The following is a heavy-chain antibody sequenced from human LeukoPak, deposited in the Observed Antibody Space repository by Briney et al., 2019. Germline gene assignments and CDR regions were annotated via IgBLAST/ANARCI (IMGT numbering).Heavy chain of an antibody. D-gene: IGHD2-2*02. CDR3: AKSVYHYYYYGMDV. Sequence: PGGSLRLSCAASGFTFDDYAMRWVRHAPGKGLEWVSGISWNSGSIGYADSVKGRFTISRDNAKNSLYLQMNSLRAEDTALYYCAKSVYHYYYYGMDVWGQGTTVTVSS. CDR1: GFTFDDYA. J-gene: IGHJ6*02. CDR2: ISWNSGSI. V-gene: IGHV3-9*01.